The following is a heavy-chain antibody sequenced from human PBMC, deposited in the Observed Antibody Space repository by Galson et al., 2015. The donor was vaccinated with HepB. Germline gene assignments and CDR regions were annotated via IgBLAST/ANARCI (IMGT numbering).Heavy chain of an antibody. CDR1: GFTVSSNY. Sequence: SLRLSCAGSGFTVSSNYMNWVRQAPGKELEWVSVIYGGGSTHYADSVRGRFTISRDNSKNTLYLEMNSLRAEDTALYYCARDSGDWNQDYWGQGTLVTVSS. CDR2: IYGGGST. CDR3: ARDSGDWNQDY. D-gene: IGHD1-1*01. V-gene: IGHV3-66*01. J-gene: IGHJ4*02.